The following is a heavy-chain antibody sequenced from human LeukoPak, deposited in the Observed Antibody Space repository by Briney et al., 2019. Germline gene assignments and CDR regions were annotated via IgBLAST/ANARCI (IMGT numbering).Heavy chain of an antibody. Sequence: ASVKVSCKASGYTFTGYYMHWVRQAPGQGLEWMGRINPNSGGTNYAQKFQGRVTMTRDTSISTAYMELSRLRSDDTAVYYCARDSSSSSGLFDYWGQGTLVTVSS. V-gene: IGHV1-2*06. CDR2: INPNSGGT. CDR1: GYTFTGYY. D-gene: IGHD6-6*01. J-gene: IGHJ4*02. CDR3: ARDSSSSSGLFDY.